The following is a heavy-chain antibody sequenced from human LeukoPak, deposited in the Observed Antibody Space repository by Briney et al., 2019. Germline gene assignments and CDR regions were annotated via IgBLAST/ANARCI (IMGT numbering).Heavy chain of an antibody. V-gene: IGHV3-53*01. CDR2: IYSGGNT. D-gene: IGHD7-27*01. Sequence: PGGSLRLSCTVSGFTVSSNSMSWVRQAPGKGLEWVSFIYSGGNTHYSDSVKGRFTLSRDNARNSLYLQMNSLRAEDTAVYYCARGHWGLDSWGQGTLVSVSS. CDR3: ARGHWGLDS. CDR1: GFTVSSNS. J-gene: IGHJ4*02.